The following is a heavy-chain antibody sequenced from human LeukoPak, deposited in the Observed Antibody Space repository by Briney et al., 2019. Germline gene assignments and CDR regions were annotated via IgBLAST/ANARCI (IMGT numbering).Heavy chain of an antibody. CDR1: GDTFTSSN. CDR2: ISVYNGNT. CDR3: ARGRDSSSWSDY. D-gene: IGHD6-13*01. J-gene: IGHJ4*02. Sequence: AAVKDSCKASGDTFTSSNISWVRQAPEQRLERMGWISVYNGNTNYAQKLQGRVTTTTDTSTSTAYMELRSLRSDDTAFYYCARGRDSSSWSDYWGQGTLVTVSS. V-gene: IGHV1-18*04.